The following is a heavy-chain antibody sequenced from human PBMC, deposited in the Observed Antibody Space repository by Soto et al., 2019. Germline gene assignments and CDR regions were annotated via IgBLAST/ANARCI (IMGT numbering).Heavy chain of an antibody. CDR1: GFTFSSYG. V-gene: IGHV3-33*01. J-gene: IGHJ4*02. CDR2: IWYDGSNK. D-gene: IGHD3-22*01. CDR3: ARPFYDSSGYHN. Sequence: GGSLRLSCAASGFTFSSYGMHWVRQAPGKGLEWVAVIWYDGSNKYYADPVKGRFTISRDNSKNTLYLQMNSLRAEDTAVYYCARPFYDSSGYHNWGQGTLVTVSS.